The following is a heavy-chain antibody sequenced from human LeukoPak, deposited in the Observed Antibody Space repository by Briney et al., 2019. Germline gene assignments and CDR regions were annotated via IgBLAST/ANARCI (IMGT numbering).Heavy chain of an antibody. CDR1: GASISSYY. CDR2: LYISGST. CDR3: ARDLSGSLYFDY. J-gene: IGHJ4*02. V-gene: IGHV4-4*07. D-gene: IGHD3-10*01. Sequence: SETLSLTCTVSGASISSYYYNWIRQTAGGGLEWIGRLYISGSTDHNPSLKSRVTISVDTSNNQFSLKLNSVTAADTAVYFCARDLSGSLYFDYWGQGVLVTVSS.